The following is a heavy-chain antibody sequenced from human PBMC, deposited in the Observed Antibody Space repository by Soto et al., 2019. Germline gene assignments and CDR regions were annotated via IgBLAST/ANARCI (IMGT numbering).Heavy chain of an antibody. D-gene: IGHD2-2*01. CDR1: GGSISSYY. Sequence: PSETLSLTCTVSGGSISSYYWSWIRQPPGKGLEWIGYIYYSGSTNYNPSLKSRVTISVDTSKNQLSLKLSSVTAADTAVYYCARHKVGNFDYWGQGTLVTVSS. CDR2: IYYSGST. J-gene: IGHJ4*02. CDR3: ARHKVGNFDY. V-gene: IGHV4-59*08.